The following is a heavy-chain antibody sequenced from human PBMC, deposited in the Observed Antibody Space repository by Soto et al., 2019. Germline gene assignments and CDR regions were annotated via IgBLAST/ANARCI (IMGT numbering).Heavy chain of an antibody. J-gene: IGHJ4*02. CDR3: ARTLSGFTYGSRQFYFDY. CDR2: ITNSAYT. V-gene: IGHV3-21*01. Sequence: PGGSLRLSCAASGFTFSTFNMNWVRQAPGKGLEWVSSITNSAYTSHADSVKGRFTISRDNAKNSLYLQMNSLRAEDTAVYYCARTLSGFTYGSRQFYFDYWGQGSLVTVSS. CDR1: GFTFSTFN. D-gene: IGHD3-10*01.